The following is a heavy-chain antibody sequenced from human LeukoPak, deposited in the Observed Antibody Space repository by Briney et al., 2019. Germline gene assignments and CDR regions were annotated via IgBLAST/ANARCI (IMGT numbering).Heavy chain of an antibody. Sequence: PGGSLRLSCAASGFTFSSYWMHWVRQAPGKGLEWVSAISGSGGSTYYADSVKGRFTISRDNSKNTLYLQMNSLRAEDTAVYYCAKLGAVAVNGGYFDYWGQGTLVTVSS. CDR3: AKLGAVAVNGGYFDY. J-gene: IGHJ4*02. V-gene: IGHV3-23*01. CDR1: GFTFSSYW. D-gene: IGHD6-19*01. CDR2: ISGSGGST.